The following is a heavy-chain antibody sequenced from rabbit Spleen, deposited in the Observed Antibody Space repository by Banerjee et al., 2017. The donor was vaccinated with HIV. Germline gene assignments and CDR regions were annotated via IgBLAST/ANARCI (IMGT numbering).Heavy chain of an antibody. CDR2: IDTGGGNT. CDR1: GFSFSSSYY. D-gene: IGHD1-1*01. Sequence: QEQLVESGGGLVQPEGSLTLTCTASGFSFSSSYYMCWVRQAPGKGLEWIGCIDTGGGNTYYASWAKGRFTISKTSSTTVTLQMTSLTVADTATYFCARSSGSAYGVSLWGPGTLVTVS. J-gene: IGHJ4*01. CDR3: ARSSGSAYGVSL. V-gene: IGHV1S45*01.